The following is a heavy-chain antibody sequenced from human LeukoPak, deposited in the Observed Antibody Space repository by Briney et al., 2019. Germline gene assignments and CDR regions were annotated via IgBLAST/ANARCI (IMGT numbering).Heavy chain of an antibody. J-gene: IGHJ4*02. CDR2: MNPNSGVT. CDR3: TRGAGTSWFDY. D-gene: IGHD2-2*01. V-gene: IGHV1-2*02. Sequence: EASVKVSCTPSGYTFTVNYLHWVRQAPGQGLEWVGWMNPNSGVTGYAQNFQGRVTMTRDTSISTAYMELSSLTSDDTAVYYCTRGAGTSWFDYWGQGSLVTVSS. CDR1: GYTFTVNY.